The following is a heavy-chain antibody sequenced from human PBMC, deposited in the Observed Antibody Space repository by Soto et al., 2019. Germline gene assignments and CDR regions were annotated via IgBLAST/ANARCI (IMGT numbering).Heavy chain of an antibody. J-gene: IGHJ4*02. Sequence: PSETLSLTCTVYGGSITTRGNYWGWFRQSPGEGLEWIGTIYFSGSTYYNPSLKGRVTISRDTSKNQFSLKLISVTAADTAVYYCASDYFDYWGQGTLVTVSS. CDR2: IYFSGST. CDR1: GGSITTRGNY. V-gene: IGHV4-39*01. CDR3: ASDYFDY.